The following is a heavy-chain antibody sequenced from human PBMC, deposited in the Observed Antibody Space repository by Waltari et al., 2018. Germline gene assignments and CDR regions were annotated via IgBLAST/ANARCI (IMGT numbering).Heavy chain of an antibody. CDR3: ARGRDVYAGFDYNWFDP. Sequence: QVQLLQSGAEVKKPGASVKVSCQASVYTFTTYEINWVRQASGQGLEWMGWMNPNKGDPGFAQRFQCRVTMTRDHSGNTAYMELSTLTSEDTALYYCARGRDVYAGFDYNWFDPWGPGTLVTVSS. D-gene: IGHD5-12*01. CDR1: VYTFTTYE. V-gene: IGHV1-8*02. CDR2: MNPNKGDP. J-gene: IGHJ5*02.